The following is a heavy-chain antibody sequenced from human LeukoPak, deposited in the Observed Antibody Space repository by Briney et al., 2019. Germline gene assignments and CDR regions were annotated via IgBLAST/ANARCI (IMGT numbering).Heavy chain of an antibody. CDR1: GFTFSSYA. J-gene: IGHJ4*02. D-gene: IGHD6-13*01. CDR2: ISGSGGST. CDR3: AKDLTGSSWYSAQNY. V-gene: IGHV3-23*01. Sequence: PGGSLRLSCAASGFTFSSYAMSWVRQAPGKGLEWVSAISGSGGSTYYADSVKGRFTISRDNSKNTLYLQMNSLRAEDTAVYYCAKDLTGSSWYSAQNYWGQGTLVTVSS.